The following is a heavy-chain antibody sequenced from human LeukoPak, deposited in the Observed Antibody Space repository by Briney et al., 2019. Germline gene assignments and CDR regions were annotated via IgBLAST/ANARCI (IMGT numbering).Heavy chain of an antibody. Sequence: SETLSLTCAVSGYSISSGYYWGWIRQPPGKGLKWIGSIYHSGSTYYNPSLKSRVTISVDTSKNQFSLKLSSVTAADTAVYYCARKYCSSTSCYFPAFDIWGQGTMVTVSS. D-gene: IGHD2-2*01. V-gene: IGHV4-38-2*01. CDR2: IYHSGST. CDR3: ARKYCSSTSCYFPAFDI. J-gene: IGHJ3*02. CDR1: GYSISSGYY.